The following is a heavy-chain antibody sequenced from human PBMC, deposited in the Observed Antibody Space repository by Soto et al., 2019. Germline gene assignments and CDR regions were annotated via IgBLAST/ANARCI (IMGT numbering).Heavy chain of an antibody. V-gene: IGHV1-69*06. D-gene: IGHD2-2*02. CDR2: IIPIFGTA. CDR1: GGTFSSYA. CDR3: ASSIVVVPAAIFYYYGMDV. J-gene: IGHJ6*02. Sequence: SVKVSCKASGGTFSSYAISWVRQAPGQGLEWMGGIIPIFGTADYAQKFQGRVTITADKSTSTAYMELSSLRSEDTAVYYCASSIVVVPAAIFYYYGMDVWGQGTTVTVSS.